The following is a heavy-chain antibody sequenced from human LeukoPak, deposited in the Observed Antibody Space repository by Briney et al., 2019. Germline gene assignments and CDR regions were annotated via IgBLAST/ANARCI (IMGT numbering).Heavy chain of an antibody. J-gene: IGHJ4*02. CDR1: GFTFNNFG. CDR3: ARDLHGGYSSDY. D-gene: IGHD4-23*01. CDR2: MGYEGIHK. V-gene: IGHV3-30*02. Sequence: GGSLRLSCAASGFTFNNFGMHWVRQASGKGLEWVAFMGYEGIHKYYADSVKGRFTISKDNSKATLYLQMNSLRPEDTAVYYCARDLHGGYSSDYWGQGTLVTVSP.